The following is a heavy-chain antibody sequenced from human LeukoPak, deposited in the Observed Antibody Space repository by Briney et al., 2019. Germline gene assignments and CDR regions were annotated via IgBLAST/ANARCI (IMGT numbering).Heavy chain of an antibody. D-gene: IGHD3-10*01. V-gene: IGHV3-23*01. CDR2: ISGSGGST. J-gene: IGHJ4*02. Sequence: GGSLRLPCAASGFTFSSYAMSWVRQAPGKGLEWVSAISGSGGSTYYADSVKGRFTISRDNSKNTLYLQMNSLRAEDTAVYYCASYGSVSYFDYWGQGTLVTVSS. CDR1: GFTFSSYA. CDR3: ASYGSVSYFDY.